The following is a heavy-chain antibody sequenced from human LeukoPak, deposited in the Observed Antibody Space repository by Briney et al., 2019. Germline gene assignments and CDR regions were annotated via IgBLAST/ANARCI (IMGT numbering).Heavy chain of an antibody. CDR3: SRGAGWLIDY. CDR1: GGSISSYY. D-gene: IGHD3-16*01. J-gene: IGHJ4*02. CDR2: TYYSGST. V-gene: IGHV4-59*01. Sequence: PSETLSLTCTVSGGSISSYYWSWIRQPPGKGLEWIGYTYYSGSTNYNPSLKSRVTISADTSKNQFSLKLNSVTAADTAVYYCSRGAGWLIDYWGQGILVTASS.